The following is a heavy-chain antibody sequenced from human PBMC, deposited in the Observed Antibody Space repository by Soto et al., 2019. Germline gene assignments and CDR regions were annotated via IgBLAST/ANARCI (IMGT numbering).Heavy chain of an antibody. CDR3: SRGLSLSYDFWSGYPQFDY. CDR1: GYTFTSYD. Sequence: ASVKVSCKASGYTFTSYDINWVRQATGQGLEWMGWMNPNSGNTGYAQKFQGRVTMTRNTSISTAYMELSSLRSEDTAVYYCSRGLSLSYDFWSGYPQFDYWGQGTLVTVSS. CDR2: MNPNSGNT. J-gene: IGHJ4*02. V-gene: IGHV1-8*01. D-gene: IGHD3-3*01.